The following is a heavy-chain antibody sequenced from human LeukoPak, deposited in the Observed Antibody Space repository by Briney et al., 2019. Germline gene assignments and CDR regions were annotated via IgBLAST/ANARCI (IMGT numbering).Heavy chain of an antibody. CDR2: IYYSGST. CDR3: ARAGNYYLLTG. Sequence: KASETLSLTCTVSGGSISSYYWSWIRQPPGEGLEWIGYIYYSGSTNYNPSLKSRVTISVDTSKDQFSLKLTSVTAADTAVYYCARAGNYYLLTGWGQGTLVTVSS. V-gene: IGHV4-59*01. CDR1: GGSISSYY. J-gene: IGHJ1*01. D-gene: IGHD3-9*01.